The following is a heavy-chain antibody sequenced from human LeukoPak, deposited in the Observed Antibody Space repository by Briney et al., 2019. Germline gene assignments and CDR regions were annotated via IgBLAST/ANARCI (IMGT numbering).Heavy chain of an antibody. Sequence: PGGSLRLSCVASGFTFRSFAMHWVRQTPGKGLEWVAVISFDSSNKYYADSVKGRFTISRDNSRHTLYLQMNSLRPEDTALYYCARDRVDCGGDCYSVGGLDFWGQGTMVTVSS. J-gene: IGHJ3*01. V-gene: IGHV3-30*04. CDR1: GFTFRSFA. CDR2: ISFDSSNK. CDR3: ARDRVDCGGDCYSVGGLDF. D-gene: IGHD2-21*02.